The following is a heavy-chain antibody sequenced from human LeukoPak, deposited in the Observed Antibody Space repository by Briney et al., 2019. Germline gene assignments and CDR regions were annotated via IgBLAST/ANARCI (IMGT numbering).Heavy chain of an antibody. CDR1: GFTFGDYA. J-gene: IGHJ4*02. V-gene: IGHV3-7*03. Sequence: GGSLRLSCTASGFTFGDYAMSWVRQAPGKGLEWVANIKQDGSEKYYVDSVKGRFTISRDNAKNSLYLQMNSLRAEDTAVYYCARDLNYGSGGYYRAAYWGQGTLVTVSS. CDR2: IKQDGSEK. CDR3: ARDLNYGSGGYYRAAY. D-gene: IGHD3-10*01.